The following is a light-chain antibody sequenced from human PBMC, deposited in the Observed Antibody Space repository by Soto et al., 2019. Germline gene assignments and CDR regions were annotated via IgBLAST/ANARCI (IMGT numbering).Light chain of an antibody. CDR3: QQYGSSPRIT. CDR2: GAS. J-gene: IGKJ5*01. CDR1: QSVSSSY. V-gene: IGKV3-20*01. Sequence: EIVLTQSPGTLSLSPGERATLSCRASQSVSSSYLAWYQQKPGQAPRLLIYGASSRATGIPDRFSGSGSGTGFTLTISRLEPEDFAVYYCQQYGSSPRITVGQGTRLEIK.